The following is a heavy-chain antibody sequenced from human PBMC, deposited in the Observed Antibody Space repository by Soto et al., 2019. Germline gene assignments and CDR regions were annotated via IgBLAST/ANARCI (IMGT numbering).Heavy chain of an antibody. Sequence: QVQLVQSGAEVKKPGSSVKVSCKASGGTFSSYAISWVRQAPGQGLEWMGGIIPIFGTANYAQKFQGRVTITADESKGTGYMELSSLRSEDTAVDYFASPYYYCSGRPRPYYYYYHGMDVWGQGTTVTVSS. D-gene: IGHD3-10*01. V-gene: IGHV1-69*01. J-gene: IGHJ6*02. CDR1: GGTFSSYA. CDR3: ASPYYYCSGRPRPYYYYYHGMDV. CDR2: IIPIFGTA.